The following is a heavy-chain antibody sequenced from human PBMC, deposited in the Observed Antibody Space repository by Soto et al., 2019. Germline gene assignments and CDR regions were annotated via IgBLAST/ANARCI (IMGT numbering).Heavy chain of an antibody. Sequence: EVQLLESGGGLVQPGGSLRLSCAASGFTFTTYAMSWVRQAPGKGLEWVSGVTDSGGKTYYADSVKGRFTISRDNSKNTLYLQMNSLRAEDTAVYYCAKGFIVAATTPEFDYWGPGTLVTVSS. CDR3: AKGFIVAATTPEFDY. V-gene: IGHV3-23*01. D-gene: IGHD1-26*01. CDR1: GFTFTTYA. J-gene: IGHJ4*02. CDR2: VTDSGGKT.